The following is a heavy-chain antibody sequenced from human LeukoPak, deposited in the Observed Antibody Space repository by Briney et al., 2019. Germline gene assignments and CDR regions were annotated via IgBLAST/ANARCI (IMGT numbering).Heavy chain of an antibody. Sequence: GGSLRLSCAASGFTFSSYGMHWVRQAPGKGLEWVAVISYDGSNKYYADSVKGRFTISRDNSKNTLYLQMNSLRAEDTAVYYCAKLSIAARQSGWFDPWGQGTLVTVSS. CDR2: ISYDGSNK. V-gene: IGHV3-30*18. D-gene: IGHD6-6*01. CDR3: AKLSIAARQSGWFDP. J-gene: IGHJ5*02. CDR1: GFTFSSYG.